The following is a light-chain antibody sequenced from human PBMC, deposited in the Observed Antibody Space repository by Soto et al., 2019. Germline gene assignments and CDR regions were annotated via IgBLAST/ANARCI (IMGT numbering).Light chain of an antibody. CDR3: ETWDSNTWV. J-gene: IGLJ3*02. CDR2: LEGSGSY. CDR1: SGHSSYI. V-gene: IGLV4-60*02. Sequence: QLVLTQSSSASASLGSSVKLTCTLSSGHSSYIIAWHQQQPGKAPRYLMKLEGSGSYNKGSGVPDRFSGSSSGADRYLTISNLQFEDEADYYCETWDSNTWVFGGWTKVTVL.